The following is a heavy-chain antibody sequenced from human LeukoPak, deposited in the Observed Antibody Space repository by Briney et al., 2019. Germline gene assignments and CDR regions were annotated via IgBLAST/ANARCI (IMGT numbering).Heavy chain of an antibody. D-gene: IGHD6-13*01. V-gene: IGHV4-34*01. Sequence: SETLSLTCAVYGGSFSGYYWSWIRQPPGKGLEWIGEINHSGSTNYNPSLKSRVTISVDTSKNQFSLKLSSVTAADTAVYYCARAQWGYRTIDYWGQGTLVTVSS. CDR3: ARAQWGYRTIDY. CDR1: GGSFSGYY. CDR2: INHSGST. J-gene: IGHJ4*02.